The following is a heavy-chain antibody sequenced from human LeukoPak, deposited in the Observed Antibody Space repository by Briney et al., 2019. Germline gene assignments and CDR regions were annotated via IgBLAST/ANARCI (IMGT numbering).Heavy chain of an antibody. D-gene: IGHD2-15*01. J-gene: IGHJ4*02. V-gene: IGHV1-69*04. CDR3: ARAANYFDY. CDR2: FIPILGIA. CDR1: GGTFSSYA. Sequence: VKVSCKASGGTFSSYAISWVRQAPGQGLEWMGRFIPILGIANYAQKLQGRVTMTTDTSTSTAYMELRSLRSDDTAVYYCARAANYFDYWGQGTLVTVSS.